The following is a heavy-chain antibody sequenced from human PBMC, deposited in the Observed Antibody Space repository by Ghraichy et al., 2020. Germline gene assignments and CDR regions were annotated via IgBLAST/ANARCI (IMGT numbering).Heavy chain of an antibody. Sequence: GGSLRLSCAASGFTVSSNYMSWVRQAPGKGLEWVSVIYSGGSTYYADSVKGRFTISRDNSKNTLYLQMNSLRAEDMAVYYCARALKYSSSWFYFDYWGQGTLVTVSS. CDR2: IYSGGST. CDR1: GFTVSSNY. V-gene: IGHV3-53*01. J-gene: IGHJ4*02. D-gene: IGHD6-13*01. CDR3: ARALKYSSSWFYFDY.